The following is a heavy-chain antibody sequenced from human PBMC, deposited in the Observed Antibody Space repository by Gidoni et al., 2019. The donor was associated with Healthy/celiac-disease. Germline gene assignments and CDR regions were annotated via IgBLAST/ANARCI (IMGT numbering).Heavy chain of an antibody. D-gene: IGHD2-15*01. Sequence: EVQLLESGGGLVQPGGSMTPSCASSGFTFSSYAMSWVRQGPGKGLECVSAISGSGGSTYYADSVKGRFTISRDNSKNTLYLQMNSLRAEDTAVYYCAKDRRWSDAFDIWGQGTMVTVSS. CDR1: GFTFSSYA. CDR3: AKDRRWSDAFDI. J-gene: IGHJ3*02. CDR2: ISGSGGST. V-gene: IGHV3-23*01.